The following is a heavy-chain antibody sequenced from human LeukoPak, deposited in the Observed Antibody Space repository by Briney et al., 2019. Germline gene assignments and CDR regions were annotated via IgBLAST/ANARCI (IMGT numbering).Heavy chain of an antibody. V-gene: IGHV3-48*04. D-gene: IGHD3-22*01. J-gene: IGHJ4*02. CDR2: ISSVSSSI. CDR3: ARSGGYYPDY. Sequence: GSLRLSCAASGFTFSSYSMNWVRQAPGKGLEWVSYISSVSSSINYADSVKGRFTISRDNAKDSLYLQMNSLRAEDTAVYYCARSGGYYPDYWGQGTLVTVSS. CDR1: GFTFSSYS.